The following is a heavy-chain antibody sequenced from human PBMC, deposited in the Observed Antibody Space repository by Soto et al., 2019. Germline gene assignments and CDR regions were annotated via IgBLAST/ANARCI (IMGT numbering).Heavy chain of an antibody. J-gene: IGHJ4*02. Sequence: QLQLQESGSGLVKPSQTLSLTCAVSGGSISSGGYSWSWIRQPPGKGLEWIGYMYDSGSTYYNPSLESRVTIAMDRSKHQFSLKLSSVTAADTAVYYCAGVPDYWGQGMMVAVSS. CDR3: AGVPDY. V-gene: IGHV4-30-2*01. CDR2: MYDSGST. D-gene: IGHD2-2*01. CDR1: GGSISSGGYS.